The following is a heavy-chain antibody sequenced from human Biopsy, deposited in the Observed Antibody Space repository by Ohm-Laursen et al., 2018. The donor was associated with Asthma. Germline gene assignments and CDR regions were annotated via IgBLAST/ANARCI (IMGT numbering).Heavy chain of an antibody. CDR3: ARAYGGSFFSGSFDI. D-gene: IGHD4-23*01. CDR2: IYSGGGT. V-gene: IGHV3-53*01. CDR1: GFTVSTNG. J-gene: IGHJ3*02. Sequence: SLRLSCAASGFTVSTNGMSWVRQPPGKGQEWVSVIYSGGGTYYADSVQGRVTISRDNSKNTLSLQMNSLRAEDTAVYYCARAYGGSFFSGSFDIWGQGTMVTVSS.